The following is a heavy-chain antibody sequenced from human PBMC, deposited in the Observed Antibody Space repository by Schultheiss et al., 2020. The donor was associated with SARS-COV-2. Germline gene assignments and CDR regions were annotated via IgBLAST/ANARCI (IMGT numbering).Heavy chain of an antibody. D-gene: IGHD5-18*01. J-gene: IGHJ6*02. Sequence: GGSLRLSCAASGFTFSSYEMNWVRQAPGKGLEWVSYISSSRSTIYYADSVKGRVTISRDKAKNSLYLQMNSLRAEDTAVYYCGRDGGSYGGPHHGMDVWGQGTTVTVSS. CDR3: GRDGGSYGGPHHGMDV. CDR1: GFTFSSYE. V-gene: IGHV3-48*03. CDR2: ISSSRSTI.